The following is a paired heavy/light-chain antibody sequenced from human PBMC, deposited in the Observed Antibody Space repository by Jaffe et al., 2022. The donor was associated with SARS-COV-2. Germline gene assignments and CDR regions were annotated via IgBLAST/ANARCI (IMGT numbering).Heavy chain of an antibody. CDR3: ARDVLPYYDFWSGYYASGMDV. J-gene: IGHJ6*02. CDR1: GFTFSSYS. V-gene: IGHV3-21*01. D-gene: IGHD3-3*01. CDR2: ISSSSSYI. Sequence: EVQLVESGGGLVKPGGSLRLSCAASGFTFSSYSMNWVRQAPGKGLEWVSSISSSSSYIYYADSVKGRFTISRDNAKNSLYLQMNSLRAEDTAVYYCARDVLPYYDFWSGYYASGMDVWGQGTTVTVSS.
Light chain of an antibody. CDR2: LGS. CDR3: MQALQTPPWT. CDR1: QSLLHSNGYNY. Sequence: DIVMTQSPLSLPVTPGEPASISCRSSQSLLHSNGYNYLDWYLQKPGQSPQLLIYLGSNRASGVPDRFSGSGSGTDFTLKISRVEAEDVGVYYCMQALQTPPWTFGQGTKVEIK. V-gene: IGKV2-28*01. J-gene: IGKJ1*01.